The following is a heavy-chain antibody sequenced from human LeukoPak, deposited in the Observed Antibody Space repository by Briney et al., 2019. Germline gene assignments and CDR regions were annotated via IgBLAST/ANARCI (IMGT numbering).Heavy chain of an antibody. CDR2: INGGGNTT. V-gene: IGHV3-23*01. CDR3: TKALHDAGAVADYYYFYMDV. Sequence: PGGSLRLSCAASGFAFTTFAMGWVGQSPGKGLEWLSTINGGGNTTFYADSVKGRFTISRDNSKNTLYLHMDSLRPDDTAIYYCTKALHDAGAVADYYYFYMDVWGRGTAVTVSS. J-gene: IGHJ6*03. D-gene: IGHD6-19*01. CDR1: GFAFTTFA.